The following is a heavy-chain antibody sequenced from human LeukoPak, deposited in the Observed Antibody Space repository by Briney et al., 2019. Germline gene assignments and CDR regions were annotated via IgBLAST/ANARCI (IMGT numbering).Heavy chain of an antibody. CDR3: AKHYYGSGSRPKLNWFDP. CDR1: GFTFSSYG. D-gene: IGHD3-10*01. V-gene: IGHV3-23*01. J-gene: IGHJ5*02. CDR2: ISGSGGST. Sequence: GGSLRLSCAASGFTFSSYGMSWVRQAPGKGLEWVSAISGSGGSTYYADSVKGRFTISRDNSKNTLYLQMNSLRAEDTAVYYCAKHYYGSGSRPKLNWFDPWGQGTLVTVSS.